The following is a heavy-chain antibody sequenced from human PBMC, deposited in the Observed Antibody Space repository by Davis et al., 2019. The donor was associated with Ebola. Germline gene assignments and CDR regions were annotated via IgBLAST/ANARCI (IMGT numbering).Heavy chain of an antibody. Sequence: ASVKVSCKASGYTFTGYYMHWVRQAPGQGLEWMGWINPNSGGTNYAQKFQGWVTMTRDTSISTAYMELSRLRSDDTAVYYCAREGNQGDYDVSFDYWGQGTLVTVSS. CDR3: AREGNQGDYDVSFDY. D-gene: IGHD4-17*01. CDR1: GYTFTGYY. J-gene: IGHJ4*02. V-gene: IGHV1-2*04. CDR2: INPNSGGT.